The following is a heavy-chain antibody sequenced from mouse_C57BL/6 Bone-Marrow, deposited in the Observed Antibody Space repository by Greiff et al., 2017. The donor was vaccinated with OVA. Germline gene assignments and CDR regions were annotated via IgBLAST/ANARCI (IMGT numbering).Heavy chain of an antibody. V-gene: IGHV1-5*01. J-gene: IGHJ3*01. CDR3: TRREGLLSAWFAY. Sequence: EVQLQQSGTVLARPGASVEMSCKTSGYTFTSYWMHWVKQRPGQGLEWIGAIYPGNSDTSYNQKFKGKAKLTAVTSASTAYMELSSLTNEDSAVYYWTRREGLLSAWFAYWGQGTLVTVSA. D-gene: IGHD2-3*01. CDR1: GYTFTSYW. CDR2: IYPGNSDT.